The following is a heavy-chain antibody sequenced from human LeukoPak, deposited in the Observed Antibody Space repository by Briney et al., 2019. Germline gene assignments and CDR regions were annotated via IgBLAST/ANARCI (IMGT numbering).Heavy chain of an antibody. D-gene: IGHD3-10*01. J-gene: IGHJ5*02. CDR3: ARIGRTWFGELLQGNWFDP. CDR1: GFTFSSYW. Sequence: GGSLRLSCAASGFTFSSYWMSWVRQAPGKGLEWVANIKQDGSEKYYVDSVKGRFTISRDNAKNSLYLQMNSLRAEDTAVYYCARIGRTWFGELLQGNWFDPWGQGTLVTVSS. V-gene: IGHV3-7*01. CDR2: IKQDGSEK.